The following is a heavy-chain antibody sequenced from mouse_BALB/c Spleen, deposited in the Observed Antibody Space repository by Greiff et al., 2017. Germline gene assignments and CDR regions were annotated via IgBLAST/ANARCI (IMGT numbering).Heavy chain of an antibody. CDR2: IYPGNVNT. J-gene: IGHJ2*01. CDR3: ASAYYRYYDDFLDY. Sequence: QVQLQQSGPELVKPGASVRISCKASGYTFTSYYIHWVKQRPGQGLEWIGWIYPGNVNTKYNEKFKGKATLTADKSSSTAYMQLSSLTSEDSAVYFCASAYYRYYDDFLDYWGQGTTLTVSS. V-gene: IGHV1S56*01. CDR1: GYTFTSYY. D-gene: IGHD2-14*01.